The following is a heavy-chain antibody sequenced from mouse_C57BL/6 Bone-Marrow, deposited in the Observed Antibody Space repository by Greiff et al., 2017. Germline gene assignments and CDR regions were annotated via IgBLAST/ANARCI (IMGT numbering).Heavy chain of an antibody. V-gene: IGHV1-59*01. CDR2: IDPSDSYT. CDR3: AEGFAY. Sequence: VQLQQPGAELVRPGTSVKLSCKASGYTFTSYWMHWVKQRPGQGLEWIGVIDPSDSYTNYNQKFKGKATLTVDTSSSTAYMQLISLTSEDSAVYYCAEGFAYWGQGTLVTVSA. J-gene: IGHJ3*01. CDR1: GYTFTSYW.